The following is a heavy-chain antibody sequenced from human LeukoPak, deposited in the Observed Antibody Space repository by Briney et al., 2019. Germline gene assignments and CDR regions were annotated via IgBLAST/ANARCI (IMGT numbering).Heavy chain of an antibody. D-gene: IGHD3-22*01. V-gene: IGHV3-74*01. CDR2: INSDGINT. Sequence: GGSLRLSCAASGFSLSNYWMYWVRQAPGKGRVWGSRINSDGINTNYADSVKGRFTISRDNSKNMLYLQVNSLRAEDTAVYYCAKDRITMMVVAAFDYWGQGTLVTVSS. CDR1: GFSLSNYW. J-gene: IGHJ4*02. CDR3: AKDRITMMVVAAFDY.